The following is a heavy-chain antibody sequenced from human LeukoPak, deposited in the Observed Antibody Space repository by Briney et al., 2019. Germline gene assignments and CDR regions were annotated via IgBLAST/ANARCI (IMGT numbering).Heavy chain of an antibody. D-gene: IGHD3-16*01. J-gene: IGHJ4*02. CDR2: IYYSGST. Sequence: SETLSLTCTVSGGSISSSSYYWGWIRRPPGKGLEWIGSIYYSGSTYYNPPLKSRTTVSVDTSKNQFSLKLSSVTAADTAVYYCVRGSTLRHYQYWGQGTLVTVSS. CDR1: GGSISSSSYY. CDR3: VRGSTLRHYQY. V-gene: IGHV4-39*01.